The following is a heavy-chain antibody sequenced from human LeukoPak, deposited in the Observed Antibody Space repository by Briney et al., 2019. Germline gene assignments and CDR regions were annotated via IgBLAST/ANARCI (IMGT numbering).Heavy chain of an antibody. V-gene: IGHV3-66*01. CDR3: ARDLVSP. D-gene: IGHD2-21*01. J-gene: IGHJ5*02. CDR2: IYSGGST. Sequence: AGGSLRLSCAASGFTVSSNYMSWVRQAPGKGLEWVSVIYSGGSTYYAASVNCIFTISRDNSKNTLYLQMNSLRAEDTAVYYCARDLVSPWGQGTLVTVSS. CDR1: GFTVSSNY.